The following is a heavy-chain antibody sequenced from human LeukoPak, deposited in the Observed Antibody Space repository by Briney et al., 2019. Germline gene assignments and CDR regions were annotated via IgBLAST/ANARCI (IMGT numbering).Heavy chain of an antibody. CDR1: GGSISSSNYY. V-gene: IGHV4-39*07. D-gene: IGHD2-8*01. CDR2: IYYSGSS. Sequence: PSETLSLTCTVSGGSISSSNYYWGWIRQPPGKGLEWIGRIYYSGSSYYNPSLQSRVTISVDTSKNQFSLKLSSVTAADTAVYYCAGLGNGRTFGYWGQGTLVPVSS. J-gene: IGHJ4*02. CDR3: AGLGNGRTFGY.